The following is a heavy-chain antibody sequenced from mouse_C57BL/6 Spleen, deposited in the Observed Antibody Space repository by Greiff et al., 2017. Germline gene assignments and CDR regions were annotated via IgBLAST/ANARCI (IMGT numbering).Heavy chain of an antibody. D-gene: IGHD3-3*01. Sequence: VQLQQSGPALVKPGASVKISCKASGYAFSSSWMNWVKQRPGTGLEWIGRIYPGDGDTNYNGKFKGKDTLTEDKSSSTAYMQRSSLTSEDSAVYFCAIGLNWDYWGQGTTRTVSS. CDR3: AIGLNWDY. V-gene: IGHV1-82*01. J-gene: IGHJ2*01. CDR1: GYAFSSSW. CDR2: IYPGDGDT.